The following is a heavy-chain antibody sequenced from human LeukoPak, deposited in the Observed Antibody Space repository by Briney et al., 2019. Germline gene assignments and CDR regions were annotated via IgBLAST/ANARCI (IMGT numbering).Heavy chain of an antibody. V-gene: IGHV3-23*01. CDR1: GFTFSSYA. Sequence: PGGSLRLSCAASGFTFSSYAMSWVRQAPGKGLEWVSAISGSGGSTYYADSVKGRFTISRDNSKNTLYLQMNSLRAEDTAVYYCAKDKVKGRGYYGSGSPSVSYWGQGTLVTVSS. CDR3: AKDKVKGRGYYGSGSPSVSY. J-gene: IGHJ4*02. CDR2: ISGSGGST. D-gene: IGHD3-10*01.